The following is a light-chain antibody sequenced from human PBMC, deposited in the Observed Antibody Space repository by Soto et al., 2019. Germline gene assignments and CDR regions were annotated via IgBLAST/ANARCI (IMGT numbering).Light chain of an antibody. CDR1: SSDVGGYNY. Sequence: QSALTQRASVSGSPGQSSTISCTGTSSDVGGYNYVYCYQQHPGQAPKLMIYEFTSRPSGVSNRFSGSRSGNTASLTISGLEADDEADYYCTSYTSSNTLGVFGTGTKLTVL. V-gene: IGLV2-14*01. J-gene: IGLJ1*01. CDR3: TSYTSSNTLGV. CDR2: EFT.